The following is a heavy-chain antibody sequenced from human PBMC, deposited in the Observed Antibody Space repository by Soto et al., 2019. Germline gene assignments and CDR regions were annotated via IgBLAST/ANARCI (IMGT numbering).Heavy chain of an antibody. CDR1: GFSLNTGGVT. V-gene: IGHV2-5*02. J-gene: IGHJ1*01. CDR3: AHSPAPRVYFPH. D-gene: IGHD3-10*01. Sequence: SGPTLVNPTHTLTLTCVFSGFSLNTGGVTVGWIRQPPGKALEWVALIYWDDGKRYSPSLKSRLTITKETSRNQVVLTMTNVDPADTATYFCAHSPAPRVYFPHWGEGTLVTVSS. CDR2: IYWDDGK.